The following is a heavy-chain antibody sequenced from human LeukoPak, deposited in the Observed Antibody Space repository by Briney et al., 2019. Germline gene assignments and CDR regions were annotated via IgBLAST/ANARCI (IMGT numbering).Heavy chain of an antibody. V-gene: IGHV4-59*01. CDR3: ARVSCSSTSCPRRDALDV. CDR1: GGSISYYY. J-gene: IGHJ3*01. Sequence: SETLSLTCTVSGGSISYYYWSWIRQPPGKGLEWIGYIYYSGSTNYNPSLKSRVTISVDTSKNQFSLNLTSVTTADTAVYYCARVSCSSTSCPRRDALDVWGQGAMVTVSS. D-gene: IGHD2-2*01. CDR2: IYYSGST.